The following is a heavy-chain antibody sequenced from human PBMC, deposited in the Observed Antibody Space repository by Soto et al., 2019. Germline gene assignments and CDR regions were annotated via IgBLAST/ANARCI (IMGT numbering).Heavy chain of an antibody. CDR3: ARGVDAGVDV. D-gene: IGHD1-1*01. CDR2: MSPSNGNT. CDR1: GYSFTSYD. Sequence: QVQLVQSGAEVEKPGASVKVSCRASGYSFTSYDINWVRQAAGQGLEWMGWMSPSNGNTGYAQKFQGRITMTRDTSISTAYMELSSLSPEDTAMYYCARGVDAGVDVWGQGTTVTVSS. V-gene: IGHV1-8*01. J-gene: IGHJ6*02.